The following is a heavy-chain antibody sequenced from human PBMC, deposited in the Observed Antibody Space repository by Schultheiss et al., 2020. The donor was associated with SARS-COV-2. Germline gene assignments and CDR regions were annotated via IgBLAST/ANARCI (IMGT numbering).Heavy chain of an antibody. J-gene: IGHJ4*02. Sequence: SLRLSCAASGFTFSSYGMHWVRQAPGKGLEWVSGISWNSGSIGYADSVKGRFTISRDNAKNSLYLQMNSLRVDDTALYYCTKDMYSRASNYFDHWGQGTLVTVSS. D-gene: IGHD6-13*01. V-gene: IGHV3-9*01. CDR2: ISWNSGSI. CDR1: GFTFSSYG. CDR3: TKDMYSRASNYFDH.